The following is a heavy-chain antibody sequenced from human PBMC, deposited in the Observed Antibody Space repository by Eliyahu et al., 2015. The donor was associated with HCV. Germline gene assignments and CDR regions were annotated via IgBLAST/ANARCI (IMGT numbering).Heavy chain of an antibody. V-gene: IGHV3-7*03. CDR2: IKHDGSET. CDR1: GFKFKDYW. Sequence: EVPLVESGGGLVQPGGSLRLSCTASGFKFKDYWMSWVRQAPGKGLESVANIKHDGSETYYADSVKGRFTISRDNVKNSLFLQMNSLRAEDTAVYYCAQAITTNYWGQGTPVIVSS. J-gene: IGHJ4*01. D-gene: IGHD2-21*01. CDR3: AQAITTNY.